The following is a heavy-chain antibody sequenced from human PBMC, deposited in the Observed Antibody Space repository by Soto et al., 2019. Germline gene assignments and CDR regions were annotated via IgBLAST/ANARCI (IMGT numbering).Heavy chain of an antibody. V-gene: IGHV4-4*02. CDR3: AKSTGTSYYFDY. D-gene: IGHD1-1*01. J-gene: IGHJ4*02. Sequence: PSETLSLTCAVSSGSISSSNWWSWVRQPPGKGLEWIGEIYHSGSTNYNPSLKSRVTISVDKSKNQFSLKLSSVTAADTAVYYCAKSTGTSYYFDYWGQGTLVTVSS. CDR2: IYHSGST. CDR1: SGSISSSNW.